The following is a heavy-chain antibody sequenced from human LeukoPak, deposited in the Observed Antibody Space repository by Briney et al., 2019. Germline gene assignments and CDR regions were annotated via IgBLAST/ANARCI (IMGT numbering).Heavy chain of an antibody. D-gene: IGHD3-3*02. CDR1: GFTFDDYA. CDR3: TRDLAEVPGPRMDV. CDR2: TSWNSGNI. V-gene: IGHV3-9*01. Sequence: GRSLRLSCAASGFTFDDYAMYWVRQIPGKGLEWVSGTSWNSGNIEYADSVKGRFTISRDNAKNSLYLQMDSLRDDDTARYFCTRDLAEVPGPRMDVWGQGTTVTVSS. J-gene: IGHJ6*02.